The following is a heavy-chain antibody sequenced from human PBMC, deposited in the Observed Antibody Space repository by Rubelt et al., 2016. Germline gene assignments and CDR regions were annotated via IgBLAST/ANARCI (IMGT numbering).Heavy chain of an antibody. V-gene: IGHV3-11*01. CDR3: AKDGRNSGRSRH. CDR1: GGSFSGYY. Sequence: QVQLQQWGAGLLKPSETLSLTCAVYGGSFSGYYWSWIRQPPGKGLEWVSYISSSGSTIYYADSVKGRFTISRDNSKNTLFLQMNSLRAEDTAVYYCAKDGRNSGRSRHWGQGTLVTVSS. CDR2: ISSSGSTI. D-gene: IGHD1-26*01. J-gene: IGHJ1*01.